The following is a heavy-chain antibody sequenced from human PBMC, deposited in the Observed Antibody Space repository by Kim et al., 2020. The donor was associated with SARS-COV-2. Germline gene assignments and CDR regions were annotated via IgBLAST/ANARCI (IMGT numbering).Heavy chain of an antibody. Sequence: ASVKVSCNASGYTFTSYDINWVRQATGQGLEWMGWMNPNSGNTGYAQKFQGRVTMTRNTSISTAYMELSSLRSEDTAVYYCARGSYYYGSGPQYFDYWGQGTLVTVSS. D-gene: IGHD3-10*01. J-gene: IGHJ4*02. V-gene: IGHV1-8*01. CDR2: MNPNSGNT. CDR1: GYTFTSYD. CDR3: ARGSYYYGSGPQYFDY.